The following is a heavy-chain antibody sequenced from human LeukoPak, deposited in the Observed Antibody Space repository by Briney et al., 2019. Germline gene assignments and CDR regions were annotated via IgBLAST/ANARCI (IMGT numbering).Heavy chain of an antibody. Sequence: PGGSLRLSCAASGFTFSDYYMSWIRQAPGKGLEWVSYISSSGGTIYYADSVKGRFTISRDNAKNSLYLQMNSLRAEDTAVYYCARGLLPYYYYYMDVWGKGTTVTVSS. D-gene: IGHD2-15*01. CDR3: ARGLLPYYYYYMDV. CDR1: GFTFSDYY. J-gene: IGHJ6*03. V-gene: IGHV3-11*01. CDR2: ISSSGGTI.